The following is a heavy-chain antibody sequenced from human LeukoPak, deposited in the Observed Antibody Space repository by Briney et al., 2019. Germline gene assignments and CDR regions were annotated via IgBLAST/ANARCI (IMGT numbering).Heavy chain of an antibody. CDR3: ARYQWVNNFFDY. Sequence: GGALSLSCAASVCTFSDYYMSWIRQAPGKELEWLSYISNTGNTIYYADFVKGRFTISRDNIENSLYLQITSLRAEDTAVYYCARYQWVNNFFDYWGQGTRVTVSS. CDR1: VCTFSDYY. D-gene: IGHD1-26*01. J-gene: IGHJ4*02. CDR2: ISNTGNTI. V-gene: IGHV3-11*01.